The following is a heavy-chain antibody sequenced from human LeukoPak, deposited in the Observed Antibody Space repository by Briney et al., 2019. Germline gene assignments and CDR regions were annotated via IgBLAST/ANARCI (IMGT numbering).Heavy chain of an antibody. CDR3: ARGGPIYSSRPADV. CDR2: ISSNGGST. D-gene: IGHD6-13*01. V-gene: IGHV3-64*01. CDR1: GFTFSSYA. J-gene: IGHJ6*04. Sequence: PGGSLRLSCAASGFTFSSYAMHWVRQAPGKGLEYVSAISSNGGSTYYANSVKGRFTISRDNSKNTLYLQMGSLRAEDMAVYYCARGGPIYSSRPADVWGKGTTVTVSS.